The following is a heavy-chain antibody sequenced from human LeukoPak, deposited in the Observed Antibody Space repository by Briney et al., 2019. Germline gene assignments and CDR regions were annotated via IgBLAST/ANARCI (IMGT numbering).Heavy chain of an antibody. Sequence: PSQTLSLTCTVSGGSISSGSYYWSWIRQPAGKGLEWIGYIYYSGSTNYNPSLKSRVTISVDTSKNQFSLKLSSVTAADTAVYYCARGRILYPSPDYYYMDVWGKGTTVTISS. D-gene: IGHD2-8*01. V-gene: IGHV4-61*10. J-gene: IGHJ6*03. CDR2: IYYSGST. CDR1: GGSISSGSYY. CDR3: ARGRILYPSPDYYYMDV.